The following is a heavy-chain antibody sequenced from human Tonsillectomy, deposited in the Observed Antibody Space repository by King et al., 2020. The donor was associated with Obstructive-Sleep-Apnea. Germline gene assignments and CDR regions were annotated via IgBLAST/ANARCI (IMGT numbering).Heavy chain of an antibody. D-gene: IGHD3-3*01. V-gene: IGHV3-30-3*01. CDR3: ARDQYDLDY. J-gene: IGHJ4*02. CDR1: GFTFSSYA. CDR2: ISYDGSKK. Sequence: VQLVESGGGVVQPGRSLRLSCAASGFTFSSYAMHWVRQAPGKGLEWVAVISYDGSKKYYADSVKGRFTISRDNSKNTLYLQMNSLRAEDTAVYYCARDQYDLDYWGQGTLVTVSS.